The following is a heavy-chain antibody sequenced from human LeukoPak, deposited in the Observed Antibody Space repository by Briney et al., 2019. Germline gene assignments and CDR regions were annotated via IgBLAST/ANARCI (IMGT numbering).Heavy chain of an antibody. Sequence: SETLSLTCTVSGGSISSYYWSWIRQPAGKGLEWIGRIYTSGSTNYNPSLKSRVTISVDKSKNQFSLKLSSVTAADTAVYYCARVLVERGYYFDYWGQRTLVTVSS. CDR1: GGSISSYY. J-gene: IGHJ4*02. CDR2: IYTSGST. V-gene: IGHV4-4*07. CDR3: ARVLVERGYYFDY. D-gene: IGHD2-8*01.